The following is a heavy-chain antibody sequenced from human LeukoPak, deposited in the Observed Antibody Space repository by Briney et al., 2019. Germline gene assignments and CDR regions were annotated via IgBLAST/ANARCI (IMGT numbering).Heavy chain of an antibody. CDR2: ISAYNGNT. J-gene: IGHJ4*02. V-gene: IGHV1-18*01. Sequence: ASVKVSCKASGYTFTSYGISWVRQAPRQGLEWMGWISAYNGNTEYAQKLQGRVTMTTDTSTSTAYMELRSLRSDDTAVFYCARDMGVPAASYFFDYWGQGTLVTVSS. D-gene: IGHD2-2*01. CDR1: GYTFTSYG. CDR3: ARDMGVPAASYFFDY.